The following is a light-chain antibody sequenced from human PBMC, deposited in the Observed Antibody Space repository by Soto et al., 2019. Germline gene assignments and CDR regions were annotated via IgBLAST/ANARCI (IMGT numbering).Light chain of an antibody. CDR1: SRHSRYA. CDR2: VNSHDSY. V-gene: IGLV4-69*01. Sequence: QPVLTQSPSASASLGASVKLTCTLSSRHSRYALAWPKQQPQKDPRYLMKVNSHDSYNKGDGIPDRFSGSSSGAERYLTISGLQSADEAAYYCQTWGAGLRVLGGGTKVTVL. J-gene: IGLJ2*01. CDR3: QTWGAGLRV.